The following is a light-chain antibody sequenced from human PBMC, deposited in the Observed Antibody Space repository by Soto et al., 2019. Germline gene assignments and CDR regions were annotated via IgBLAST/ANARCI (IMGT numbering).Light chain of an antibody. Sequence: QSVLTQPASVSRSPGQSITISCTGTSGDVGGYNYVSWYQQHPGKAPKLMIYEVSNRPSGVSNRFSGSKSGNTASLTISGLQAEDEANYYCSSYTSSSTLDVFGTGTKLTVL. J-gene: IGLJ1*01. CDR1: SGDVGGYNY. V-gene: IGLV2-14*01. CDR2: EVS. CDR3: SSYTSSSTLDV.